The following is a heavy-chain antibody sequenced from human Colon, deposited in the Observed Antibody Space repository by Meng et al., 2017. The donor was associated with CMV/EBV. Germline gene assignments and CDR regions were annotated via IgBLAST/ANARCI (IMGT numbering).Heavy chain of an antibody. Sequence: ETLSLTCSVSGGPVGSVSSYWVWLRQSPGKGLEWIGTIYYTGSKYYNPPLMSRVSLSVDTSKNQFSLELSSVTAADTAVYYCARRFEYSSSYGVDVWGQGTTVTAP. J-gene: IGHJ6*02. D-gene: IGHD6-13*01. V-gene: IGHV4-39*07. CDR2: IYYTGSK. CDR3: ARRFEYSSSYGVDV. CDR1: GGPVGSVSSY.